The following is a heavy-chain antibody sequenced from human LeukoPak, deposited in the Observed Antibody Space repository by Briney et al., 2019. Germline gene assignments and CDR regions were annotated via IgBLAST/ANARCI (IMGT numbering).Heavy chain of an antibody. V-gene: IGHV1-8*01. D-gene: IGHD5-12*01. J-gene: IGHJ4*02. CDR2: MNPNSGNT. CDR1: GYTFTSYD. Sequence: GASVKVSCKASGYTFTSYDINWVRQATGQGLEWMGWMNPNSGNTGYAQKFQGRVTMTRNTSISTAYMELSSLRSEDTAVYYCATISVATTFHDYWGQGTLVTVSS. CDR3: ATISVATTFHDY.